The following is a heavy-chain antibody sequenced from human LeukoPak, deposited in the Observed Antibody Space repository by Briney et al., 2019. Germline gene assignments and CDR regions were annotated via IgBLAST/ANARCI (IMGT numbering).Heavy chain of an antibody. CDR1: GFTFRNYN. D-gene: IGHD4-17*01. V-gene: IGHV3-21*01. Sequence: PGGSLRLSCAASGFTFRNYNMNWVRQAPGKGLEWVSSISSSSSYIYYGDSVKGRFTISRDNAKNSLYLQMNSLRAEDTAVYYCARDGAVTNGRYFDYWGQGTLVTVSS. CDR3: ARDGAVTNGRYFDY. J-gene: IGHJ4*02. CDR2: ISSSSSYI.